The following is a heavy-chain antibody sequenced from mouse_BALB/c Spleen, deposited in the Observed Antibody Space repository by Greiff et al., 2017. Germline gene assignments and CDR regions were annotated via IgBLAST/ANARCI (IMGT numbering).Heavy chain of an antibody. CDR3: ARGSSDDGYSAFAD. CDR2: FHPYNDDT. D-gene: IGHD2-3*01. CDR1: GYTFTTYP. V-gene: IGHV1-47*01. Sequence: VQLKESGAELVKPGASVQMSCKAFGYTFTTYPIAWMTPNHGKNLEWIGNFHPYNDDTKYNEKFKGKAKLTVEKSSSTVYLELSRLTSDDSAVYYCARGSSDDGYSAFADWGQGNLVTVYA. J-gene: IGHJ3*01.